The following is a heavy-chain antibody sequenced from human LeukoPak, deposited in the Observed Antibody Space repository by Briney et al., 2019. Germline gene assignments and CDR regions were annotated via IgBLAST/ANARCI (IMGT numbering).Heavy chain of an antibody. V-gene: IGHV3-23*01. CDR3: AKDSYSSGWYSTFFDY. J-gene: IGHJ4*02. Sequence: GGSLTLSCAASGFTFSSSAMSWVRQAPGKELEWVSAISGSGGSTYYADSVKGRFTISRDNSKNTLYLQMNSLRAEDTAVYYCAKDSYSSGWYSTFFDYWGQGTLVTVSS. CDR2: ISGSGGST. CDR1: GFTFSSSA. D-gene: IGHD6-19*01.